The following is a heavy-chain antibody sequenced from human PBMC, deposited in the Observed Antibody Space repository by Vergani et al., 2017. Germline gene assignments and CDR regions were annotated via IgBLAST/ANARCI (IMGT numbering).Heavy chain of an antibody. CDR2: ISWNSGAV. D-gene: IGHD5-12*01. CDR3: TKGSVYYHDSAGHGYDPYTGFDL. CDR1: GITFWKFG. V-gene: IGHV3-9*01. Sequence: EVLLVESGGGVVEPGGSLRLSCEASGITFWKFGMHWVRQGPGKGLEWVSGISWNSGAVDYADSVRGRFTISRDNAKNSLFLEMNSLRFEDTAVYFCTKGSVYYHDSAGHGYDPYTGFDLWGQGTLVTVSS. J-gene: IGHJ3*01.